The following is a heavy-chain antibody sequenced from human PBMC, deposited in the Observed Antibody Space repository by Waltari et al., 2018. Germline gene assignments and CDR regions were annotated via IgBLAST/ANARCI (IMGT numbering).Heavy chain of an antibody. CDR3: ARITSRIAAAIAPSDY. J-gene: IGHJ4*02. CDR1: GFTFSSNA. V-gene: IGHV3-23*01. CDR2: ISGSGGST. Sequence: EVQLLESGGGLVQPGGSLRLSCAASGFTFSSNAMSWVRQAPGKGLEWVPAISGSGGSTYYADSVKGRFTISRDNSKNTLYLQMNSLRAEDTAVYYCARITSRIAAAIAPSDYWGQGTLVTVSS. D-gene: IGHD6-13*01.